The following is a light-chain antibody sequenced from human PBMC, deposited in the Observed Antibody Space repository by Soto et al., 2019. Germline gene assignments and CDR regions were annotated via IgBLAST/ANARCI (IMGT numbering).Light chain of an antibody. Sequence: EIGLTQSPGTLSLSPGERATLSCRASQSVSSSYLAWYQQEPGQAPRLLIYGASSRATGIPDRFSGSGSGTDCTLTVTRLEPDDFAVYYGQQYGSSAGFTVGRGTKVDIK. CDR2: GAS. CDR3: QQYGSSAGFT. J-gene: IGKJ3*01. V-gene: IGKV3-20*01. CDR1: QSVSSSY.